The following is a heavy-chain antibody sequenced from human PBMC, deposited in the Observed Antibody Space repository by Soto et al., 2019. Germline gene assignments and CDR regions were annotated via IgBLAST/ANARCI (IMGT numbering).Heavy chain of an antibody. CDR2: IWYDGTNK. CDR1: GFSFSSYG. V-gene: IGHV3-33*01. D-gene: IGHD3-10*01. J-gene: IGHJ6*02. Sequence: QVHLVEAGGGVVQPGRSLRLSCAASGFSFSSYGMYWVRQAPGKGLEWVAYIWYDGTNKYYADSVKGRFTISRDNSKNTLYLQINSLRDEDTAVYYCARGNYFLDDDHGMDVWGQGTTVTVSS. CDR3: ARGNYFLDDDHGMDV.